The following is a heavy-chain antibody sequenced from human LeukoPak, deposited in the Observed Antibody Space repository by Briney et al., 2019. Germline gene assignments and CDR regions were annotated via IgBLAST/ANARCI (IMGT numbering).Heavy chain of an antibody. J-gene: IGHJ6*02. V-gene: IGHV3-53*01. CDR1: GFTVSSNY. Sequence: PGGSLRLSCAASGFTVSSNYMSWVRQAPGKGLEWVSVIYSGGSTYYADSVKGRFTISRDNSKNTLYLQMNSLRAEDTAVYYCARDVFVVVPAAMNYYYYGMDVWGQGTTVTVSS. CDR2: IYSGGST. D-gene: IGHD2-2*01. CDR3: ARDVFVVVPAAMNYYYYGMDV.